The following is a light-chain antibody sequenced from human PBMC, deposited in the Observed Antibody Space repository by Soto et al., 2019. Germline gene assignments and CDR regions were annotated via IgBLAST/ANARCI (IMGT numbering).Light chain of an antibody. Sequence: QSVLTQPPSVSGAPGQTVTISCTGSSSNIGAGYVVHWYQQLPGTAPKLLIYGNKNRPPGVPDRFSGSRSDTSASLAITGLQADDEADYYCQSYDTGLSGSRVFGSGTKVTVL. CDR3: QSYDTGLSGSRV. CDR1: SSNIGAGYV. V-gene: IGLV1-40*01. CDR2: GNK. J-gene: IGLJ1*01.